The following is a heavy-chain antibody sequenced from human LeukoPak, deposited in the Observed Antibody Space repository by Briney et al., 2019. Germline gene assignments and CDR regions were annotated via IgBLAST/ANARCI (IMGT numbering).Heavy chain of an antibody. CDR3: AAPGASGFVGNFWSGPLDY. V-gene: IGHV1-46*01. Sequence: ASVKVSCKASGYTFTSHYMHWVRQAPGQGLEWMGILNPSAGSTSYPQKFQGRVTMTRDTSTSTVYMELSSLRSDDTAVYYCAAPGASGFVGNFWSGPLDYWGQGTLVTVSS. CDR2: LNPSAGST. J-gene: IGHJ4*02. D-gene: IGHD3-3*01. CDR1: GYTFTSHY.